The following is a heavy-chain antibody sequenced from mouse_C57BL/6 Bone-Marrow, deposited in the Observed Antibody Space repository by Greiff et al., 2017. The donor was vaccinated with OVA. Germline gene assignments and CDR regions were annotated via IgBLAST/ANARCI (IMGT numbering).Heavy chain of an antibody. Sequence: DVQLQESGPELVKPGASVKISCKASGYSFTGYYMNWVKQSPEKSLEWIGEINPSTGGTTYNQKFKAKATLTVDKSSSTAYMQLKSLTSEDSAVYYCARSEPYYFDYWGQGTTLTVSS. J-gene: IGHJ2*01. CDR3: ARSEPYYFDY. V-gene: IGHV1-42*01. CDR2: INPSTGGT. CDR1: GYSFTGYY.